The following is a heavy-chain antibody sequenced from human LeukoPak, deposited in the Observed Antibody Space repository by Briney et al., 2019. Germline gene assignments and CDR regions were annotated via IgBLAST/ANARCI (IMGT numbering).Heavy chain of an antibody. D-gene: IGHD3-3*01. J-gene: IGHJ4*02. CDR2: ITPIFGTA. V-gene: IGHV1-69*13. CDR3: ARGQATYDFWSGYSSFDY. Sequence: ASVKVSCKASGGTFSSYAIGWVRQAPGQGLEWMGGITPIFGTANYAQKFQGRVTIIADESTSTAYMELSSLRSEDTAVYYCARGQATYDFWSGYSSFDYWGQGTLVTVSS. CDR1: GGTFSSYA.